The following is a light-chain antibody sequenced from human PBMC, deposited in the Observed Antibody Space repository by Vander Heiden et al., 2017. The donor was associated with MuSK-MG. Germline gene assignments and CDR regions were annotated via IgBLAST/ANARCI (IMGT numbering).Light chain of an antibody. CDR1: QSIVSR. CDR2: DAS. CDR3: QQYHIYPPYT. V-gene: IGKV1-5*01. Sequence: DIQMTQSPSTLSASVGDRVTITCRASQSIVSRLAWYQQKPGKAPKLLIYDASSLESGVPSRFSGSGSGTEFTLTISSLQPGDFATYYCQQYHIYPPYTFGQGTKLEIK. J-gene: IGKJ2*01.